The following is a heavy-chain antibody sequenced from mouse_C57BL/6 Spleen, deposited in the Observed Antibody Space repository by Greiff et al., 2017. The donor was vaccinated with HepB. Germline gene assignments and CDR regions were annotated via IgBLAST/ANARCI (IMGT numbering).Heavy chain of an antibody. J-gene: IGHJ4*01. CDR1: GYSITSGYY. V-gene: IGHV3-6*01. Sequence: EVKLQESGPGLVKPSQSLSLTCSVTGYSITSGYYWNWIRQFPGNKLEWMGYISYDGSNNYNPSLKNRIPITRDTSKNQFFLKLNSVTTEDTATYYCARKKVKLGGDAMDYWGQGTSVTVSS. D-gene: IGHD4-1*01. CDR3: ARKKVKLGGDAMDY. CDR2: ISYDGSN.